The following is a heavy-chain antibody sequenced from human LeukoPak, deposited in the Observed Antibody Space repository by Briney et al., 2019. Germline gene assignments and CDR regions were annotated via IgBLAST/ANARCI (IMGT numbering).Heavy chain of an antibody. CDR2: LYISGST. Sequence: SETLSLTCTVSGAPISSYYYNWIRQTAGRGLEWIGRLYISGSTDYNPSLKSRVTISVDRSTNQFSLNLRSVTAADTAVYFCARGVRYDFWSGYDAPYFDYWGQGTLVTVSS. D-gene: IGHD3-3*01. CDR3: ARGVRYDFWSGYDAPYFDY. CDR1: GAPISSYY. J-gene: IGHJ4*02. V-gene: IGHV4-4*07.